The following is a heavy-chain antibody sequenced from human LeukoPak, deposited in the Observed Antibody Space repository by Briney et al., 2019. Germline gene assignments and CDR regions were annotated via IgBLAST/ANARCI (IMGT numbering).Heavy chain of an antibody. CDR3: ARDIIVVRGVSGMDV. CDR1: GFTFSSYW. Sequence: GGSLRLSCAASGFTFSSYWMSWVRQAPGKGLEWVANIKQDGSEKNYVYSVKGRFTISRDNAKNSLYLQMNSLRAGDTAVYYCARDIIVVRGVSGMDVWGQGTTVTVSS. D-gene: IGHD3-10*01. J-gene: IGHJ6*02. V-gene: IGHV3-7*05. CDR2: IKQDGSEK.